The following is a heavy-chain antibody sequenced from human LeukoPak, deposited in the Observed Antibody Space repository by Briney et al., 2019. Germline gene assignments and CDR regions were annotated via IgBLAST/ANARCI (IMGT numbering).Heavy chain of an antibody. Sequence: SETLSLTCTVSGGSISNNYWGWIRQPPGKGLEWIGYIYYSGSTNYNPSLKSRVTISVDTSKNQFSLKLSSVTAADTAVYYCARDQKSYDYVWGSYRPAIDYWGQGTLVTVSS. D-gene: IGHD3-16*02. V-gene: IGHV4-59*12. CDR1: GGSISNNY. J-gene: IGHJ4*02. CDR3: ARDQKSYDYVWGSYRPAIDY. CDR2: IYYSGST.